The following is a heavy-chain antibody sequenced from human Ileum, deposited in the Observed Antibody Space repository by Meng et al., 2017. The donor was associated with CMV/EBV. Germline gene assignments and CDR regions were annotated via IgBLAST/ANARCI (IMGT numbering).Heavy chain of an antibody. D-gene: IGHD3-3*01. CDR1: GFTFSSYW. CDR3: ARVWSGYSGYGMDV. CDR2: IRQDGSEK. J-gene: IGHJ6*02. Sequence: GGSLRLSCAASGFTFSSYWMSWVCQAPGKGLEWVANIRQDGSEKYYVDSVKGRFTISRDNTKNSLDLQMNSPRAEDTAVYYCARVWSGYSGYGMDVWGQGTTVTVSS. V-gene: IGHV3-7*01.